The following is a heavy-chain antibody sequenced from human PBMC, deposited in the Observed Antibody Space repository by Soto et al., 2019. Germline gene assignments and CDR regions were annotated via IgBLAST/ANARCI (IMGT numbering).Heavy chain of an antibody. V-gene: IGHV3-30*18. Sequence: GGSLRLSCAASGFTFSSYGMHWVRQAPGKGLEWVAVISYDGSNKYYADSVKGRFTISRDNSKNTLYLQMNSLRAEDTAVYYCAKDLVVAAIGYGMDVWGQGTTVTVSS. CDR2: ISYDGSNK. CDR1: GFTFSSYG. J-gene: IGHJ6*02. CDR3: AKDLVVAAIGYGMDV. D-gene: IGHD2-15*01.